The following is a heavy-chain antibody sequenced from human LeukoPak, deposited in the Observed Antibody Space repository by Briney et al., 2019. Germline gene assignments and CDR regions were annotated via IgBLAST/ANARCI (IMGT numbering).Heavy chain of an antibody. CDR3: ARENLPASGSSAFDY. D-gene: IGHD1-26*01. CDR2: ISPYNGNT. J-gene: IGHJ4*02. V-gene: IGHV1-18*04. Sequence: ASVKVSCKASGFIFTAYYIHWVRQAPGQGLEWMGWISPYNGNTIYAQNLQGRVTMTADTSTITAHMELRSLRSEDTAVYYCARENLPASGSSAFDYWGQGTLVTVSS. CDR1: GFIFTAYY.